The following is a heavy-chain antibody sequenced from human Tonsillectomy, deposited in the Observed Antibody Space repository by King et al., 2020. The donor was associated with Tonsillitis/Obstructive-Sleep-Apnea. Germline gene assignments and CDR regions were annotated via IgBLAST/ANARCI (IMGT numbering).Heavy chain of an antibody. V-gene: IGHV3-23*04. CDR2: ISGSGGST. D-gene: IGHD3-22*01. J-gene: IGHJ5*02. CDR1: GFTFSSYA. CDR3: AKGPSPYYYDSSGYYRNWFDP. Sequence: VQLVESGGGLVQPGGSLRLSCAASGFTFSSYAMSWVRQAPGKGLEWVSAISGSGGSTYYADSVKGRFTISRDNSKNTLYLQMNSLRAEDTAVYYCAKGPSPYYYDSSGYYRNWFDPWGQGTLVTVSS.